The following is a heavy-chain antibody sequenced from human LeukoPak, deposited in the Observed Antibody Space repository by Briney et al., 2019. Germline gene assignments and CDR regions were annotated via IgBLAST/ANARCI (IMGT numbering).Heavy chain of an antibody. J-gene: IGHJ6*03. D-gene: IGHD3-10*01. V-gene: IGHV3-74*01. Sequence: PGGSLRLSCAASGFTFSSYWMHWVRQAPGKGLVWVSRISSDGSSTNYADSVKGRFTISRDNAKNTLYLQMNSLRVEDTAVYYCAREAGSGTYRGKYYYYYMDVWGKGTTVTVSS. CDR2: ISSDGSST. CDR3: AREAGSGTYRGKYYYYYMDV. CDR1: GFTFSSYW.